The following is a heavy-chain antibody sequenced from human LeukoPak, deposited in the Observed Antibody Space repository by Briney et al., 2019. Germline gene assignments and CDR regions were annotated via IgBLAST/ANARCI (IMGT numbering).Heavy chain of an antibody. CDR2: IIPIFGTA. CDR1: GGTFSSYA. J-gene: IGHJ3*02. CDR3: ARNSYSGSYYYAFDI. V-gene: IGHV1-69*13. D-gene: IGHD1-26*01. Sequence: EASVKVSCKASGGTFSSYAISWVRQAPGQGLEWMGGIIPIFGTANYAQKFQGRVTITADESTSTAYMELSSLRSEDTAVYYCARNSYSGSYYYAFDIWGQGTMVTVSS.